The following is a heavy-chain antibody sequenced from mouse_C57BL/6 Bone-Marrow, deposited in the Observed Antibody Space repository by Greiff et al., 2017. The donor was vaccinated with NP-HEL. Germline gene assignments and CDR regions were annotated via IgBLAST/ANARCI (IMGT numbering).Heavy chain of an antibody. CDR3: TTALYYGSSYSY. CDR2: IYPENGDT. V-gene: IGHV14-4*01. J-gene: IGHJ2*01. D-gene: IGHD1-1*01. Sequence: VQLQQSGAELVRPGASVKLSCTASGFNIKDDYMHWVKQRPEQGLEWIGWIYPENGDTEYASKFQGKATITADTSSNTAYLQLSSLTSEDTAVYYCTTALYYGSSYSYWGQGTTLTVSS. CDR1: GFNIKDDY.